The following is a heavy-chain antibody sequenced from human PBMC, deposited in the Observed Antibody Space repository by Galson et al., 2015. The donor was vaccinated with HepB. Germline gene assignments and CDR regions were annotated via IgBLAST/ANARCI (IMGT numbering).Heavy chain of an antibody. J-gene: IGHJ4*02. CDR3: ARHLGSGWYQIDY. CDR2: INPSGGST. V-gene: IGHV1-46*01. Sequence: SVKASCKALGYTFTSYYMYWVRQAPGQRLEWMGLINPSGGSTNYAQRFQGRVTMTSDTSTSTVYMELFSLRFEDTAVYYCARHLGSGWYQIDYWGQGTLVTVSS. D-gene: IGHD6-19*01. CDR1: GYTFTSYY.